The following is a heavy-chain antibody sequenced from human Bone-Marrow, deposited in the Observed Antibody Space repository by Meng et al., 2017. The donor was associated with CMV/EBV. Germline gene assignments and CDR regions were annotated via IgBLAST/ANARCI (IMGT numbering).Heavy chain of an antibody. CDR2: VSGHDGKT. V-gene: IGHV1-18*01. CDR1: GCTFSNYG. Sequence: KASGCTFSNYGISWVRQAPGQGLGWMGWVSGHDGKTHSIQKFQGGLTMTTDASTRTSYMELRSLRSGDTAVYYCARDVGYTNSSPGFWGQGTLVTVSS. J-gene: IGHJ4*02. CDR3: ARDVGYTNSSPGF. D-gene: IGHD5-12*01.